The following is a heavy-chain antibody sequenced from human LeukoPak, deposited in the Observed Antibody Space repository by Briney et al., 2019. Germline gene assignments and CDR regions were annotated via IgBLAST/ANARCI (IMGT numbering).Heavy chain of an antibody. J-gene: IGHJ4*02. V-gene: IGHV1-46*01. CDR3: ARVPRYYDSSGYYSRNTYFDY. CDR1: GYTFTSYY. D-gene: IGHD3-22*01. CDR2: INPSGGST. Sequence: ASVKVSCKASGYTFTSYYMHWVRQAPGQGLEWMGIINPSGGSTSYAQKFQGRVTMTRDTSTSTVYMELSSLRSEDTAVYYCARVPRYYDSSGYYSRNTYFDYWGQGTLVTVSS.